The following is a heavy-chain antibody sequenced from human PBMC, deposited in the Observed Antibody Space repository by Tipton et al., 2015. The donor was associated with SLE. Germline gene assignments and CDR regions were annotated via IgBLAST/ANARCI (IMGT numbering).Heavy chain of an antibody. CDR2: ITPIFGTA. V-gene: IGHV1-69*05. J-gene: IGHJ6*03. Sequence: QLVQSGPEVKKPGSSVRVSCKASGGTLNSYAFSWVRQAPGQGLEWMGGITPIFGTANYAQKFQGRVSITTDASTSTGYMEMRSLTSEDTAVYYCARLYNHYVDDYYHMDVWGEGTSVTVSS. CDR1: GGTLNSYA. CDR3: ARLYNHYVDDYYHMDV. D-gene: IGHD3-10*01.